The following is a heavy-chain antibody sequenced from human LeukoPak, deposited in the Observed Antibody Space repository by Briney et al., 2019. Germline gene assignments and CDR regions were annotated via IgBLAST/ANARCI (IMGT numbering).Heavy chain of an antibody. Sequence: SETLSLTCAVYGGSFSGYYWSWIRQHPGKGLEWIGYIYYSGSTYYNPSLKSRVTISVDTSKNQFSLKLSSVTAADTAVYYCARGWEGWFDPWGQGTLVTVSS. CDR1: GGSFSGYY. CDR2: IYYSGST. J-gene: IGHJ5*02. V-gene: IGHV4-31*11. CDR3: ARGWEGWFDP. D-gene: IGHD1-26*01.